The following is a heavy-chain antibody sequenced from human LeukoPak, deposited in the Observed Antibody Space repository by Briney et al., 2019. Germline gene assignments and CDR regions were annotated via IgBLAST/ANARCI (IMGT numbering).Heavy chain of an antibody. CDR2: TNPNSGNT. V-gene: IGHV1-8*03. CDR3: AINYYDSLGSFDY. J-gene: IGHJ4*02. Sequence: ASVKVSCKASGYTFTSYDINWVRQATGQGLEWMGWTNPNSGNTGYAQKFQGRVTITRNTSISTAYMELSSLRSEDTAVYYCAINYYDSLGSFDYWGQGTLVTVSS. CDR1: GYTFTSYD. D-gene: IGHD3-22*01.